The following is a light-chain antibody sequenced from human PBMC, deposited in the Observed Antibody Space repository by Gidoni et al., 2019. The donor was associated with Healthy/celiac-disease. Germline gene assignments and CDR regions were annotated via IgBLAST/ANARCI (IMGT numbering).Light chain of an antibody. CDR3: QAWDSSTAV. CDR1: KLGDKY. Sequence: YELTQPPSVSVSPGQTASITCSGDKLGDKYACWYQQKPGQSPVLVIYQDSKRPSGIPERFSGSNSGNTATLTISGTQAMDEADYYCQAWDSSTAVFGGGTKLTVL. V-gene: IGLV3-1*01. CDR2: QDS. J-gene: IGLJ2*01.